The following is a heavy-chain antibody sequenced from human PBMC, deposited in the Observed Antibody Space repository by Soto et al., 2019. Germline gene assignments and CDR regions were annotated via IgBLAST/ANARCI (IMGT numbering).Heavy chain of an antibody. CDR2: IIPIFGTA. V-gene: IGHV1-69*06. J-gene: IGHJ3*02. CDR1: GGTFSSYA. D-gene: IGHD3-22*01. CDR3: ARVIDSSGGDAFDI. Sequence: QVQLVQSGAEVKKPGSSVKVSCKASGGTFSSYAISWVRQAPGQGLEWMGGIIPIFGTANYAQKFQGRVTMTRDTSTSTVYMELSSLRSEDTAVYYCARVIDSSGGDAFDIWGQGTMVTVSS.